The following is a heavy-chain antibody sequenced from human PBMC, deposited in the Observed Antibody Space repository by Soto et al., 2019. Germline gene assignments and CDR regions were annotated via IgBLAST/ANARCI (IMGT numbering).Heavy chain of an antibody. V-gene: IGHV1-46*01. D-gene: IGHD5-12*01. J-gene: IGHJ4*02. CDR3: ARNPPAEMATSDYYFDY. CDR1: GYTFTSYY. CDR2: INPSGGST. Sequence: ASVKVSCKASGYTFTSYYMHWVRQAPGQGLEWMGIINPSGGSTSYAQKFQGRVTMTRDTSTSTVYMELSSLRSEDTAVYYCARNPPAEMATSDYYFDYWGQGTLVTVSS.